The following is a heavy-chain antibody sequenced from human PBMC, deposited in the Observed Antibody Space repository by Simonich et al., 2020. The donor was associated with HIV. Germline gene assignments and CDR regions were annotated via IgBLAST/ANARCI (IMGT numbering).Heavy chain of an antibody. CDR1: GFTFSSYA. J-gene: IGHJ3*02. CDR2: ISGSGGSK. D-gene: IGHD6-19*01. CDR3: AKVISGDDAFDI. V-gene: IGHV3-23*01. Sequence: EVQLLESGGGLVQPGGSLRLSCAASGFTFSSYAMSWVRQAPGKGLEWVSAISGSGGSKYYADSVKGRFTISRDNSKNTLYLQMNSLRAEDTAVYYCAKVISGDDAFDIWGQGTMVTVSS.